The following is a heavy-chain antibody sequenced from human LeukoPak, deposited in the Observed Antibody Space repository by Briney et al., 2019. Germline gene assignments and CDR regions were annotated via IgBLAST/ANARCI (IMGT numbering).Heavy chain of an antibody. CDR2: ISGSGGST. CDR3: AKDDPRGYGYGWFDY. J-gene: IGHJ4*02. CDR1: GFTFSSYA. D-gene: IGHD5-18*01. Sequence: GGSLTLSCAASGFTFSSYAMSWVRQAPGKGLEWVSAISGSGGSTYYADSVKGRFTISRDNSKNTLYLQMNSLSAEGTAVYYCAKDDPRGYGYGWFDYWGQGTLVTVPS. V-gene: IGHV3-23*01.